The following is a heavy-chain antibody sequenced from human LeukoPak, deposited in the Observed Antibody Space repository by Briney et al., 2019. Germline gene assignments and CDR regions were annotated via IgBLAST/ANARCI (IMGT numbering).Heavy chain of an antibody. V-gene: IGHV3-53*01. J-gene: IGHJ4*02. Sequence: GGSLRLSCAASGFTVSTYYMTWVRQAPGKGLECVSFIYSGGSTYYADSVKGRFTVSRDNSKNTLYLQMNSLRAEDTAMYYCARGLGYCTSTTCLLPFDYWGQGTLVTVSS. CDR2: IYSGGST. D-gene: IGHD2-2*01. CDR1: GFTVSTYY. CDR3: ARGLGYCTSTTCLLPFDY.